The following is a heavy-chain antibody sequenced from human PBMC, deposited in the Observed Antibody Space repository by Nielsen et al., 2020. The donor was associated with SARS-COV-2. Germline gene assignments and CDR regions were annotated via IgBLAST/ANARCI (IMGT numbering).Heavy chain of an antibody. CDR3: KSEGN. CDR2: IRPDGTGA. V-gene: IGHV3-7*03. J-gene: IGHJ4*02. Sequence: GESLKISCAVSRFTVSDNYMSWVRQAPGKGLEWLSNIRPDGTGANYVDSVKGRFTISRDNAKNLLYLQMGSLRADDTAVYFCKSEGNWGQGTLVTVSS. CDR1: RFTVSDNY.